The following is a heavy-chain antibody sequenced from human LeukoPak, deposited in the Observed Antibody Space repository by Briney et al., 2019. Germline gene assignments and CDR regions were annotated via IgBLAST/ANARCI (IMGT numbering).Heavy chain of an antibody. V-gene: IGHV3-23*01. CDR2: ISGSGGST. Sequence: GGSLRLSCAASGLTFSSYAMSWVRQAPGKGLEWVSAISGSGGSTYYADSVKGRFTISRDNSKNTLYLQMNSLRAEDTAVYYCAKVYGDYGSFDYWGQGTLVTVSS. D-gene: IGHD4-17*01. CDR1: GLTFSSYA. CDR3: AKVYGDYGSFDY. J-gene: IGHJ4*02.